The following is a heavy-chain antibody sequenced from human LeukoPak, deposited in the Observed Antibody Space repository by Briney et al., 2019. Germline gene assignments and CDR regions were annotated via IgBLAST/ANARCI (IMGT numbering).Heavy chain of an antibody. CDR3: ARDLWSSGPTGLDP. D-gene: IGHD6-19*01. CDR1: GFTFSSYA. V-gene: IGHV3-64*01. CDR2: ISNNGGRT. J-gene: IGHJ5*02. Sequence: QPGGSLRLSCAASGFTFSSYAMHWVRQAPGKGLEYVSAISNNGGRTYYANSVKGRFTISRDNSHNTLYLQMGSLRAEDMAVYYCARDLWSSGPTGLDPWGQGTLVTVSS.